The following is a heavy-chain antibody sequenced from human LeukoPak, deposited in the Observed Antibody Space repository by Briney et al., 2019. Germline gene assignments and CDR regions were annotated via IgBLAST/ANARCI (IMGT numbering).Heavy chain of an antibody. Sequence: GGSLRLSCKASGFAFSNYAMHWVRQAPGKGLEWVAVISYDGSNKYYADSVKGRFTISRDNSKNTLYLQMNSLRAEDTAVYYCAKALYSYPGDYWGQGTLVTVSS. CDR1: GFAFSNYA. V-gene: IGHV3-30*18. CDR2: ISYDGSNK. D-gene: IGHD5-18*01. J-gene: IGHJ4*02. CDR3: AKALYSYPGDY.